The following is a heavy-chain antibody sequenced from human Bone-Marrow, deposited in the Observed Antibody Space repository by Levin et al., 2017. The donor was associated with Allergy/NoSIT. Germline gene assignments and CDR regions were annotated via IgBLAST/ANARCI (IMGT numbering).Heavy chain of an antibody. CDR2: IWSDGVNN. J-gene: IGHJ4*02. CDR3: ARDRYYYDGNDYDHDY. CDR1: GFTFTTYD. V-gene: IGHV3-33*01. Sequence: AGGSLRLSCAASGFTFTTYDMHWVRQAPGKGLEWVAVIWSDGVNNYFADSVKGRFTISRDNSKNTLSLQMDSLRAEDTAMYYCARDRYYYDGNDYDHDYWGQGTLVTVSS. D-gene: IGHD3-22*01.